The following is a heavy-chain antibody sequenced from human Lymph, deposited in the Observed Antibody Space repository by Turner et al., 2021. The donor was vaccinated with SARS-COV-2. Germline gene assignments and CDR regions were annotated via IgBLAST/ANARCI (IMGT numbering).Heavy chain of an antibody. D-gene: IGHD5-18*01. Sequence: EVQLFDSGGGLVQPGRSLRLFCAASGSTFSSDAMSWVRQGPGKGLEWVSAISGSGCSTYYEDSVKGRFTISRDNSKNTLYLQMNSLRAEDTAVYYCAKEGDTAMVNFDYWGQGTLVTVSS. CDR1: GSTFSSDA. CDR3: AKEGDTAMVNFDY. V-gene: IGHV3-23*01. CDR2: ISGSGCST. J-gene: IGHJ4*02.